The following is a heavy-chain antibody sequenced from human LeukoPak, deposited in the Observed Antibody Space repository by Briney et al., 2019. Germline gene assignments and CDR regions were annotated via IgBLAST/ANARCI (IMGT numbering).Heavy chain of an antibody. V-gene: IGHV3-30-3*02. CDR2: ISSDGGNR. CDR1: GFTFSSYA. J-gene: IGHJ4*02. CDR3: AKIAPPNYYDSSGYYNY. Sequence: GGSLRLSCAASGFTFSSYAMHWVRRAPGKALEWVATISSDGGNRYYSDSVKGRFTISRDNAKNTLYLQMNSLRAEDTAVYYCAKIAPPNYYDSSGYYNYWGQGTLVTVSS. D-gene: IGHD3-22*01.